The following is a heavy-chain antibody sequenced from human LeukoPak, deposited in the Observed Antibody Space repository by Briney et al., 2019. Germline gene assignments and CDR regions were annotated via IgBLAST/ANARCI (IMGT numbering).Heavy chain of an antibody. V-gene: IGHV3-30*12. CDR1: GFTFSSYG. Sequence: PGGSLRLSCAASGFTFSSYGMHWVRQAPGKGLEWVAVISYDGSNKYYADSVKGRFTISRDNSKNTLYLQMNSLRAEDTAVYYCAKGLVGATYRPHPFQHWGQGTLVTVSS. D-gene: IGHD1-26*01. J-gene: IGHJ1*01. CDR3: AKGLVGATYRPHPFQH. CDR2: ISYDGSNK.